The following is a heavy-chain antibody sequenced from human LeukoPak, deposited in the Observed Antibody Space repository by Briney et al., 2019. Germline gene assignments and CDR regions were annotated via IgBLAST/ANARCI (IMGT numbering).Heavy chain of an antibody. CDR3: AREMATLPYYYMDV. J-gene: IGHJ6*03. V-gene: IGHV3-30*04. CDR1: GFTFSSYA. Sequence: QPGGSLRLSCAASGFTFSSYAMHWVRQAPGKGLEWVAVISYDGSNKYYADSVKGRFTISRDNSKNTPYLQMNSLRAEDTAVYYCAREMATLPYYYMDVWGKGTTVTVSS. CDR2: ISYDGSNK. D-gene: IGHD5-24*01.